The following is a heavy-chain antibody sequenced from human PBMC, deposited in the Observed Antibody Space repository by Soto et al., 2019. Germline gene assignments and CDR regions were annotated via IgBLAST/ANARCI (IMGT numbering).Heavy chain of an antibody. CDR2: IYYSGST. CDR3: AKGYCSSTSCYEVRRYYYYYMDV. Sequence: SETLSLTCTVSGGSISSSSYYWGWIRQPPGKGLEWIGSIYYSGSTYYTPSLKSRVTISVDTSKNQFSLKLSSVTAADTAVYYCAKGYCSSTSCYEVRRYYYYYMDVWGKGATVTVSS. J-gene: IGHJ6*03. V-gene: IGHV4-39*01. CDR1: GGSISSSSYY. D-gene: IGHD2-2*01.